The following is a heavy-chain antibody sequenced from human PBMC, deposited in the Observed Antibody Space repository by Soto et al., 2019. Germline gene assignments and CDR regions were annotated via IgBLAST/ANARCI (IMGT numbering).Heavy chain of an antibody. D-gene: IGHD3-10*01. J-gene: IGHJ4*02. Sequence: PSETLSLTCTVSGGSIRSHYWSWIRQPPGKGLEWIGYIYYTGSTKYNPSLESRVAISVDTSNNQFSLKLSSVTAADTAVYYCVRVDQGSGNHFDSWGQGTLVTVSS. CDR3: VRVDQGSGNHFDS. CDR1: GGSIRSHY. CDR2: IYYTGST. V-gene: IGHV4-59*11.